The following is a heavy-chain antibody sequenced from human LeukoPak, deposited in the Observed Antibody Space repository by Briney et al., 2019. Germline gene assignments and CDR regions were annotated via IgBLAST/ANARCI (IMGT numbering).Heavy chain of an antibody. CDR1: GYTFSDFS. J-gene: IGHJ4*02. Sequence: GGSLRLSCAASGYTFSDFSVNWVRQAPGKGLEWVSYISSSGSSIYYADSVKGRFTISRDNAKNSLYLQMNSLRDEDTAVYYCAGRPGTGYRIDYWGQGTLVTVSS. CDR2: ISSSGSSI. D-gene: IGHD2-8*02. V-gene: IGHV3-48*02. CDR3: AGRPGTGYRIDY.